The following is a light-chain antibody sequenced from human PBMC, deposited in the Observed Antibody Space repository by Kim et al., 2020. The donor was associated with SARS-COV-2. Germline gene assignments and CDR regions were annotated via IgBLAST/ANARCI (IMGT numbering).Light chain of an antibody. CDR2: DAS. J-gene: IGKJ1*01. CDR3: QQYNSFSWT. Sequence: SAAVGDRVTITCRASQSISGWLAWYQQKPGKAPKLLIYDASNLESGVPSRFSGSGSGTEFTLTISSLQPDDFASYYCQQYNSFSWTFGQGTKVEI. CDR1: QSISGW. V-gene: IGKV1-5*01.